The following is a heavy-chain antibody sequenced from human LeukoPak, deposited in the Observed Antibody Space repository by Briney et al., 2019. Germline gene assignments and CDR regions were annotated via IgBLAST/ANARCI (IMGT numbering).Heavy chain of an antibody. D-gene: IGHD3-10*01. J-gene: IGHJ4*02. CDR3: ATHSGLLWFGELFL. CDR1: GYTFTSYG. Sequence: ASVKVSCKASGYTFTSYGISWVRQAPGQGLEWMGWISTYNGNTNYTQKLQDRVTMTTDTSTSTAYMELRSLRSDDTAVYYCATHSGLLWFGELFLWGQGTLVTVSS. V-gene: IGHV1-18*01. CDR2: ISTYNGNT.